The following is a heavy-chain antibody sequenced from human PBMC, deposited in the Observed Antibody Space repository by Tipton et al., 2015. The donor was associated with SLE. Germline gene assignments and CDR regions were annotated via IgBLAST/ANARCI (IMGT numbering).Heavy chain of an antibody. CDR1: DGSITTYY. CDR3: ATHGDSLNPIDY. CDR2: VYYTGSS. V-gene: IGHV4-59*08. J-gene: IGHJ4*02. Sequence: TLSLTCNVSDGSITTYYFNWLRQPPGKGLEWIGYVYYTGSSNYNPSLKSRVTMSVDTSKNQLSLRLSSVTAADTAVYYCATHGDSLNPIDYWGQGTLVTVSS. D-gene: IGHD4-17*01.